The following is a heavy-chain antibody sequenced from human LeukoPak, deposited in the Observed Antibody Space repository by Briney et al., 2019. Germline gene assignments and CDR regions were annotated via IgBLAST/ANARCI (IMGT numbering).Heavy chain of an antibody. J-gene: IGHJ4*02. CDR1: GFTVSSNY. V-gene: IGHV3-66*01. Sequence: GGSLRLSCAASGFTVSSNYMSWVRQAPGKGLEWVSIIYSGGSAYYADSVKGRFTISRDNSKNTLYLQMNSLRAEDTAVYYCARGGPAAGRFDYWGQGTLVTVSS. CDR3: ARGGPAAGRFDY. D-gene: IGHD6-13*01. CDR2: IYSGGSA.